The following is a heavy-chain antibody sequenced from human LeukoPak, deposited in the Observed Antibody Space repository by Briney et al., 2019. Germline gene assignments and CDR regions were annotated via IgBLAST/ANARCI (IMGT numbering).Heavy chain of an antibody. CDR2: ISSSGSTI. D-gene: IGHD6-6*01. V-gene: IGHV3-11*01. CDR1: GFTFSDYY. J-gene: IGHJ4*02. Sequence: PGGSLRLSCAASGFTFSDYYMSWIRQAPGKGLEWISYISSSGSTIYYADSVKGRFTISRDNARNSLYLQMNSLRAEDTAVYYWARERAIASLRPYYFDYWGQGTLVTVSS. CDR3: ARERAIASLRPYYFDY.